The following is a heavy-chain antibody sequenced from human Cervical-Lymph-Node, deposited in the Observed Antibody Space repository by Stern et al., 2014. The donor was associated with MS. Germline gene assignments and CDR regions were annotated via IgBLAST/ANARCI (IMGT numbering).Heavy chain of an antibody. V-gene: IGHV3-74*01. CDR3: ARAYAGNRNFDY. D-gene: IGHD4-23*01. Sequence: EVQLVQSGGGLVQPGGSLRLSCAASGFTFRSYWMHWVRQAPGEGRVWVSRINYDGSSIAYADSVKGRFTISRDNAKNMLYLQMSSLGAEDTAVYHCARAYAGNRNFDYWGQGALVTVSS. CDR1: GFTFRSYW. CDR2: INYDGSSI. J-gene: IGHJ4*02.